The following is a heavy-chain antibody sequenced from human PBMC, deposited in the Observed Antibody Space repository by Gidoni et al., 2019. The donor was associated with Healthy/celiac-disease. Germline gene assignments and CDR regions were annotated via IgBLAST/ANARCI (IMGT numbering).Heavy chain of an antibody. D-gene: IGHD6-19*01. CDR2: IYHSGST. CDR3: ARDYSSFDY. J-gene: IGHJ4*02. Sequence: QVQLQESGPGLVKPSETLSLTCAVSGYSISSGYYWGWIRQPPGKELEWIGSIYHSGSTYYNPSLKSRVTISVDTSKNQFSLKLSSVTAADTAVYYCARDYSSFDYWGQGTLVTVSS. V-gene: IGHV4-38-2*02. CDR1: GYSISSGYY.